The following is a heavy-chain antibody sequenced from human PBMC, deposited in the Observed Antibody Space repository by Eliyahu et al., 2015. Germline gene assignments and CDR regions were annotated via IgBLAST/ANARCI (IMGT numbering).Heavy chain of an antibody. J-gene: IGHJ4*02. Sequence: EVQLLESGGGLVQPGGSLXLSXAASGXTFKXYAMSWVRQAPGKGLGWVSGIXGRGDSRDYADSVKGRFTISRDNSKNTLYLQMNSLRAEDAAMYYCASLGEFLYWGQGTLVTVSS. CDR1: GXTFKXYA. CDR3: ASLGEFLY. CDR2: IXGRGDSR. V-gene: IGHV3-23*01. D-gene: IGHD3-16*01.